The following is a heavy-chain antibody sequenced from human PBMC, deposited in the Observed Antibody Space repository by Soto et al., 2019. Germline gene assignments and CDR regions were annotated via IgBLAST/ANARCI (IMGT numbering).Heavy chain of an antibody. J-gene: IGHJ6*02. V-gene: IGHV4-61*01. CDR2: IYYSGST. CDR3: ARGLNDFWSQYYYYYYGMDV. CDR1: GGSVSSGSYY. Sequence: KTSETLSLTCTVSGGSVSSGSYYWSWIRQPPGKGLEWIGYIYYSGSTNYNPSLKSRVTISVDTSKNQFSLKLSSVTAADTAVYYCARGLNDFWSQYYYYYYGMDVWGQGTTVTVSS. D-gene: IGHD3-3*01.